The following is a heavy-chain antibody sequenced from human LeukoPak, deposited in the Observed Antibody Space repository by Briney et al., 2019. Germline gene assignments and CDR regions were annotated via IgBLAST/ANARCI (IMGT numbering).Heavy chain of an antibody. J-gene: IGHJ5*02. Sequence: PGGSLRLSCAASGFSFSDHYMDWVRQAPGKGLEWVGRIRKKAYSYTTEYAASVKGRFTISRDDSKNSLYLQMDSLKTEDTAVYYCARDRDAAFDDYEGNWFDPWGQGTLVTVSS. CDR1: GFSFSDHY. CDR2: IRKKAYSYTT. D-gene: IGHD4-17*01. CDR3: ARDRDAAFDDYEGNWFDP. V-gene: IGHV3-72*01.